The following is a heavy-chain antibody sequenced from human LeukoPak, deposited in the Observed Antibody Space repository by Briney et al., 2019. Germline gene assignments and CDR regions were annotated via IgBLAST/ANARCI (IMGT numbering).Heavy chain of an antibody. V-gene: IGHV4-59*01. CDR2: IYYSGST. CDR3: ARSSGFKYNIDY. D-gene: IGHD6-19*01. J-gene: IGHJ4*02. Sequence: SETLSLTCTVSGGSISSYYWSWIRQPPGKGLEWIAYIYYSGSTNYNPSLKSRVTISVDTSKNQFSLKLSSVTAADTAVYYCARSSGFKYNIDYWAREPWSPSPQ. CDR1: GGSISSYY.